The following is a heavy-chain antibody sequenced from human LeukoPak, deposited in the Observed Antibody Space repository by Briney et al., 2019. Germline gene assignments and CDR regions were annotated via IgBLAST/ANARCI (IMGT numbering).Heavy chain of an antibody. CDR2: ISSGVSSI. CDR1: GFTFSSYD. Sequence: GGSLRLSCATSGFTFSSYDMNWVRQAPGKGLEWVSYISSGVSSIYYADSVKGRFTISRDNARNSLYLQMTSLRDDDTAVYYCARDYYGDYYFDYWGQGTLVTVSS. J-gene: IGHJ4*02. V-gene: IGHV3-48*02. CDR3: ARDYYGDYYFDY. D-gene: IGHD4-17*01.